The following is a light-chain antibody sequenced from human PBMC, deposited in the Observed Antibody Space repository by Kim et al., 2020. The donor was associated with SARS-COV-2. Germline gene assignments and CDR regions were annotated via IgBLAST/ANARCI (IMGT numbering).Light chain of an antibody. V-gene: IGKV1-39*01. CDR1: QNISSY. Sequence: DIQMTQSPSSLSASVGDRVTITCRASQNISSYLNWYQQKPGKAPKLLIYAASSLQSGVPSRFSGSGSGTDFTLTISSLQPEDFATYYCQQSYSTPYTFGQGTKLEI. J-gene: IGKJ2*01. CDR3: QQSYSTPYT. CDR2: AAS.